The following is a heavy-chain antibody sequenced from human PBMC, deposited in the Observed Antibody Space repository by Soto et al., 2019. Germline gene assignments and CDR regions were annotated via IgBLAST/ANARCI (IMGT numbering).Heavy chain of an antibody. CDR2: IIPIFGTA. D-gene: IGHD2-2*01. J-gene: IGHJ5*02. Sequence: SVKVSCKASGGTFSSYAISWVRQAPGQGLEWMGGIIPIFGTANYAQKFQGRVTITADNCTSTAYMELSSLRSEDTAVYYCARDYCSSTSCPFRGNWFDPWGQGTLVTVSS. CDR1: GGTFSSYA. V-gene: IGHV1-69*06. CDR3: ARDYCSSTSCPFRGNWFDP.